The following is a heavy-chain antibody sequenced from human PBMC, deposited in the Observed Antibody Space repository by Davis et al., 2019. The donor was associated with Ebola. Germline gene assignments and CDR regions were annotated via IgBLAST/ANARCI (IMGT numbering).Heavy chain of an antibody. V-gene: IGHV5-51*01. Sequence: GGSLRLSCKGSGYSFTSYWIGWVRQLPGKGLEWMRIIYPGDSDTRYSPSFQGQVTISADKSISTAYLQWSSLKASDTAMYYCARHPGYYDSSGYYKKNGYFDLWGRGTLVTVSS. J-gene: IGHJ2*01. D-gene: IGHD3-22*01. CDR1: GYSFTSYW. CDR2: IYPGDSDT. CDR3: ARHPGYYDSSGYYKKNGYFDL.